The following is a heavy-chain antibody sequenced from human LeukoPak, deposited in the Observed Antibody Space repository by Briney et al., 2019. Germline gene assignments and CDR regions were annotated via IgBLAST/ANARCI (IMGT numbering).Heavy chain of an antibody. CDR2: IYSGGST. V-gene: IGHV3-53*05. J-gene: IGHJ3*02. D-gene: IGHD3-22*01. CDR3: ARDLGPYYYDSSGYSPGGAFDI. CDR1: GFTVSSNY. Sequence: GGSLRLSCAASGFTVSSNYMSWVRQAPGKGLEWVSVIYSGGSTYYADSVKGRFTISRDNSKNTLYLQMNSLRAEDTAVYYCARDLGPYYYDSSGYSPGGAFDIWGQGTMVTVSS.